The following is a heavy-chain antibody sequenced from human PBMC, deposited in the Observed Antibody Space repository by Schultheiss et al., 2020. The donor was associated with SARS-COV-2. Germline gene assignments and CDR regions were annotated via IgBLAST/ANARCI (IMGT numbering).Heavy chain of an antibody. CDR3: VRDGVGATAFFGYFDL. J-gene: IGHJ4*02. D-gene: IGHD1-26*01. V-gene: IGHV3-33*01. CDR2: IRYDGSNI. Sequence: GGSLRLSCAASGFTFSSYGMHWVRQAPGKGLEWVAVIRYDGSNIYYADSVKGRFTISRENSKNTIYLQMNSLTAEDTAVYYCVRDGVGATAFFGYFDLWGQGTLVTVSS. CDR1: GFTFSSYG.